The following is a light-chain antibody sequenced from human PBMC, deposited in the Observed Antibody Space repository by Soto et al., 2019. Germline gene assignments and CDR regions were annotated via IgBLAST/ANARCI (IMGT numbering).Light chain of an antibody. CDR2: DAS. Sequence: DIQMTQSPSTLSASVGDRVTITCRASQSISSWLAWYQQKPGKAPKLRIYDASSLESGVPSRFSGSGSGTEFTLTISSLQPDDFATYYCQQYNSYSPATFGQGTKVEIK. V-gene: IGKV1-5*01. CDR3: QQYNSYSPAT. J-gene: IGKJ1*01. CDR1: QSISSW.